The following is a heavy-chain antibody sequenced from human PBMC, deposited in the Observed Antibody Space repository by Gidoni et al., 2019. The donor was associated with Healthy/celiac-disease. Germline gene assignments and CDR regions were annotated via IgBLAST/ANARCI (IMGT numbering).Heavy chain of an antibody. CDR1: GFPFRSYW. CDR3: ARERTGIAVAGFDY. J-gene: IGHJ4*02. V-gene: IGHV3-7*01. D-gene: IGHD6-19*01. Sequence: EVQLVESGGGLVHPGGSLRLSCAAPGFPFRSYWMSWVRQAPGKGLEWVANIKQDGSEKYYVDSVKGRFTISRDNAKNSLYLQMNSLRAEDTAVYYCARERTGIAVAGFDYWGQGTLVTVSS. CDR2: IKQDGSEK.